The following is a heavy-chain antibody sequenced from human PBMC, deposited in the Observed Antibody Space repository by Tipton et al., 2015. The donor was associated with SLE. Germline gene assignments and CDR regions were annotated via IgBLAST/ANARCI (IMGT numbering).Heavy chain of an antibody. J-gene: IGHJ6*03. CDR2: MYYSGDT. D-gene: IGHD3-10*01. V-gene: IGHV4-39*07. Sequence: TLSLTCSVSGGSISRRNYYWGWIRQPPGKGLEWLGSMYYSGDTFYNPSLKSRVTISVDTSKNQFSLKLSSVTAADTAMYYCVRASAWYQDYYYYYMDVWGKGTTVTVSS. CDR3: VRASAWYQDYYYYYMDV. CDR1: GGSISRRNYY.